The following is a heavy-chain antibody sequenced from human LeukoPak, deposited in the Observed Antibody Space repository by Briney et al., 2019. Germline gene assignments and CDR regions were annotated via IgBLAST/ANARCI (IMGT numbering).Heavy chain of an antibody. J-gene: IGHJ5*02. D-gene: IGHD3-3*01. CDR1: GYSLTQLS. V-gene: IGHV1-24*01. Sequence: ASVKVSRKISGYSLTQLSLHWVRQAPGKGLEWMGGFDPEDGETIYAQKFQGRVTMTEDTSTDTAYMELSSLRSEDTAVYYCATDQTSPIQSSSWFDPWGQGTLVTVSS. CDR3: ATDQTSPIQSSSWFDP. CDR2: FDPEDGET.